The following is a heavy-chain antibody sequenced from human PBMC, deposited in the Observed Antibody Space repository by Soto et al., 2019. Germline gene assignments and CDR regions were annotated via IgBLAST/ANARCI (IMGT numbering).Heavy chain of an antibody. V-gene: IGHV1-69*13. CDR2: IIPIFGTA. CDR3: AREGTANWEPYYYYYMDV. CDR1: GGTFSSYA. D-gene: IGHD7-27*01. Sequence: ASVKVSCKASGGTFSSYAISWVRQAPGQGLEWMGGIIPIFGTANYAQKFQGRVTITADESTSTAYMELSSLRSEDTAVYYCAREGTANWEPYYYYYMDVWGKGTTVTVSS. J-gene: IGHJ6*03.